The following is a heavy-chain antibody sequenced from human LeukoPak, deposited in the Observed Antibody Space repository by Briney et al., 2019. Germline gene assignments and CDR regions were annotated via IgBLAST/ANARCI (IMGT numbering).Heavy chain of an antibody. D-gene: IGHD5-12*01. CDR2: IYYSGST. CDR1: GGSISSGAYY. V-gene: IGHV4-30-4*01. Sequence: SETLSLTCTVSGGSISSGAYYWSWIRQPPGKGLEWIGYIYYSGSTYYNPSLKSRVAISVDTSKNQFSLKLSSVTAADTAVYYCARDRSGCDLFDYWGQGTLLTVSS. J-gene: IGHJ4*02. CDR3: ARDRSGCDLFDY.